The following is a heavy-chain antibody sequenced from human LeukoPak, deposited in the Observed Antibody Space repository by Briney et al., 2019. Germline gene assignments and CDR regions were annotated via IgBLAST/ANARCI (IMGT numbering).Heavy chain of an antibody. CDR2: IYSSGRT. CDR3: ARHFSSVVWYFDL. J-gene: IGHJ2*01. D-gene: IGHD4-23*01. CDR1: GGSISDYY. V-gene: IGHV4-59*08. Sequence: SETLSLTCSVSGGSISDYYWSWIRQSPGKGLEWIGYIYSSGRTMYNASLKTRVTISLDTSRNQFSLRLKSVTAADTAVFYCARHFSSVVWYFDLWGRGTLVTVSS.